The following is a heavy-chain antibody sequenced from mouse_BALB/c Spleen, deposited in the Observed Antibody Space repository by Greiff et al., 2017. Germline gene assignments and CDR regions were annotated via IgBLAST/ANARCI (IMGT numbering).Heavy chain of an antibody. D-gene: IGHD1-1*01. CDR1: GFTFSSYA. CDR3: ARAYYGSSLFAY. V-gene: IGHV5-6-5*01. J-gene: IGHJ3*01. CDR2: ISSGGST. Sequence: EVKVEESGGGLVKPGGSLKLSCAASGFTFSSYAMSWVRQTPEKRLEWVASISSGGSTYYPDSVKGRFTISRDNARNILYLQMSSLRSEDTAMYYCARAYYGSSLFAYWGQGTLVTVSA.